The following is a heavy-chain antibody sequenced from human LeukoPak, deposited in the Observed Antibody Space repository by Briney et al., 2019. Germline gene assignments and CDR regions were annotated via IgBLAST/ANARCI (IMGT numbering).Heavy chain of an antibody. Sequence: SETLSLTCTVSGGSLSSGSDYWSWIRQSAGKGLEWIGRIYASGSTNYNPSLKSRVTISVDTSKNQFSLKLSSVTAADTAVYYCARHGNGDSTFDYWGQGTLVTVSS. V-gene: IGHV4-61*02. CDR3: ARHGNGDSTFDY. D-gene: IGHD4-17*01. CDR2: IYASGST. J-gene: IGHJ4*02. CDR1: GGSLSSGSDY.